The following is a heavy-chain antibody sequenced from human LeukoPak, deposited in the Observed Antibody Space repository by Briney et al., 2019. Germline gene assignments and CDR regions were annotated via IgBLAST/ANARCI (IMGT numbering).Heavy chain of an antibody. CDR1: GYTFTGYY. Sequence: GASVKVSCKASGYTFTGYYMHWVRQAPGQGLEWMGWINPNSGGTNYAQKFQGRVTMTRDTSISTAYMELSRLRSDDTAIYYCTRVISASESGLIYWGQGTLVTVSS. V-gene: IGHV1-2*02. CDR2: INPNSGGT. J-gene: IGHJ4*02. D-gene: IGHD1-26*01. CDR3: TRVISASESGLIY.